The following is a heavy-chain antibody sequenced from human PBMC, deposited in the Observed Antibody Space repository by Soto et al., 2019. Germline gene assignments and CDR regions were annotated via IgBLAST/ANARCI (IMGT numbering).Heavy chain of an antibody. CDR3: ARPVTFGGVIVTDAFDI. D-gene: IGHD3-16*02. J-gene: IGHJ3*02. CDR2: MNPNSGNT. CDR1: GYTFTSYD. V-gene: IGHV1-8*01. Sequence: QVQLVQSGAEVKKPGASVKVSCKASGYTFTSYDINWVRQATGQGLEWMGWMNPNSGNTGYAQKFQGRVTMTRNTSISTDYMELSSLRSEDTAVYYCARPVTFGGVIVTDAFDIWGQGTMVTVSS.